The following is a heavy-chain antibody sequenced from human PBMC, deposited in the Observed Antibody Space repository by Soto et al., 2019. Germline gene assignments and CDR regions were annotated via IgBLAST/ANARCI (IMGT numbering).Heavy chain of an antibody. Sequence: GGSLRLSCAASGFTFSSYWMSWVRQAPGKGLEWVSAISGSGGSTYYADSVKGRFTISRDNSKNTLYLQMNSLRAEDTAVYYCAKGSGPLRLRKTFYYYYGMDVWGQGTTVTVSS. J-gene: IGHJ6*02. CDR1: GFTFSSYW. D-gene: IGHD4-17*01. CDR3: AKGSGPLRLRKTFYYYYGMDV. CDR2: ISGSGGST. V-gene: IGHV3-23*01.